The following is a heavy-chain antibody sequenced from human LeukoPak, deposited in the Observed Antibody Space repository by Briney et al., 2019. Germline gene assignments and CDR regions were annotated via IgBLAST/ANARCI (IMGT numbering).Heavy chain of an antibody. Sequence: PGGSLRLSCAASGFTFSSYAMSWVRQAPGKGLEWISVISGSSMSTYYADSVKGRFTVSRDNSKNTVYLQMSSLRVEGSAIYYCGKDSRPSVTTFRSRWTDYWGQGILVTVSS. CDR2: ISGSSMST. V-gene: IGHV3-23*01. CDR1: GFTFSSYA. D-gene: IGHD4-11*01. CDR3: GKDSRPSVTTFRSRWTDY. J-gene: IGHJ4*02.